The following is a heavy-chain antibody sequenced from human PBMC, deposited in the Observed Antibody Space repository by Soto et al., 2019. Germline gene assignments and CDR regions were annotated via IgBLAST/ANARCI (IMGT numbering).Heavy chain of an antibody. CDR2: ISGSGGST. CDR3: AKDQGIAAAGDYGMDV. J-gene: IGHJ6*02. CDR1: GFTFSSYA. D-gene: IGHD6-13*01. V-gene: IGHV3-23*01. Sequence: ASLRLSCAASGFTFSSYAMSWVRQAPGKGLEWVSAISGSGGSTYYADSVKGRFTISRDNSKNTLYLQMKSLRAEDTAVYYCAKDQGIAAAGDYGMDVWGQGTTVTVSS.